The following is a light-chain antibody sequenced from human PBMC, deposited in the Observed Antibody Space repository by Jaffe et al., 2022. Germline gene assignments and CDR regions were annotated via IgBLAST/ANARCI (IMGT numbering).Light chain of an antibody. CDR2: HVS. CDR3: SSYTISTTYV. CDR1: SSDVGAYRY. Sequence: QSALTQPASVSGSPGQSITISCTGTSSDVGAYRYVSWYQQHPGKAPKLMIYHVSNRPSGISDRFSGSKSGNTASLTISGLQAEDEADYYCSSYTISTTYVFGTGTQVTVL. J-gene: IGLJ1*01. V-gene: IGLV2-14*03.